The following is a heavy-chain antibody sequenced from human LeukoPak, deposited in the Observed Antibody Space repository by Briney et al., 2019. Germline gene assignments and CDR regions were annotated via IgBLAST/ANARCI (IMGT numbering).Heavy chain of an antibody. CDR3: ARDLRQWLAGPFNY. J-gene: IGHJ4*02. CDR2: IYHSGNT. V-gene: IGHV4-39*07. CDR1: GGSVSGSSYY. Sequence: SETLSLTCSVSGGSVSGSSYYWGWFRQPPGKGLEWIGSIYHSGNTYYSPSLRSRVNISVDTSKNQFSLELNSVTAADTAVYYCARDLRQWLAGPFNYWGQGSLVTVSS. D-gene: IGHD6-19*01.